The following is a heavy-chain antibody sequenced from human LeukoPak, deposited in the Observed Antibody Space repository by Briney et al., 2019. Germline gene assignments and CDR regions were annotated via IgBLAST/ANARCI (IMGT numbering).Heavy chain of an antibody. Sequence: SGTLSLTCTVSDDSLNSLDLWSWVRQPPGKGLEWIGEMYLSGTTHSNPSVKSRVTISVDTSKNQFSLNLSSVTAADTAVYYCARRHTVTVDYWGQGTLVTVSS. CDR2: MYLSGTT. V-gene: IGHV4-4*02. D-gene: IGHD4-11*01. J-gene: IGHJ4*02. CDR3: ARRHTVTVDY. CDR1: DDSLNSLDL.